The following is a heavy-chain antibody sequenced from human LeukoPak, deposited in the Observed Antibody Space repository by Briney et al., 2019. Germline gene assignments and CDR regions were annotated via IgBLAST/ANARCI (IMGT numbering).Heavy chain of an antibody. J-gene: IGHJ1*01. D-gene: IGHD2-2*01. V-gene: IGHV3-66*01. CDR1: GFTFTTKS. CDR3: ASARESCIGSTCYEYFHH. CDR2: FYSPGST. Sequence: PGGSLRLSCAASGFTFTTKSMAWVSQAPGKGLEWVSVFYSPGSTYYAGSVHGSFTISRDNSLNTLFLQMNSLRVEDTAVYFCASARESCIGSTCYEYFHHWGQGTPLTVSS.